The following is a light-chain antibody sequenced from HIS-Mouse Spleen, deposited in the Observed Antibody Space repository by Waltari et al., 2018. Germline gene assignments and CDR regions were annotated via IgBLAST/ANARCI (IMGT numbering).Light chain of an antibody. J-gene: IGLJ1*01. CDR1: NIGIQI. V-gene: IGLV3-21*02. CDR3: QVWDSSSDHYV. Sequence: SSVLTNPPSVSVAPGQPPWLTWAGNNIGIQIVPPYQQKPGQAPVLLVSDDSDRRSGIPEPFSGSNSGNTATLTISRVEAGDEADYYCQVWDSSSDHYVFGTGTKVTVL. CDR2: DDS.